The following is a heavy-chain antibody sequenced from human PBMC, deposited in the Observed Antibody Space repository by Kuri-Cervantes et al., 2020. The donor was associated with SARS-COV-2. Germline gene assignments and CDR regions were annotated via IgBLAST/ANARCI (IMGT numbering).Heavy chain of an antibody. CDR1: GFTFSSYW. D-gene: IGHD6-13*01. V-gene: IGHV3-74*01. CDR2: INSDGSST. Sequence: GESLKISCAASGFTFSSYWMHWVRQAPGKGLVWVSRINSDGSSTSYADSVKGRFTISRDNAKNTLYLQMNSLRAEDTAVYYCARGLNSAAAGDLWGQGTLVTVSS. J-gene: IGHJ5*02. CDR3: ARGLNSAAAGDL.